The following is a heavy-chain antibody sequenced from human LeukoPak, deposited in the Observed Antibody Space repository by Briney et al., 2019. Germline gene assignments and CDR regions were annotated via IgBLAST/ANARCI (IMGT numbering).Heavy chain of an antibody. V-gene: IGHV4-34*01. CDR2: XNHSGST. CDR3: ARGRRKYYYDSSGCIDP. D-gene: IGHD3-22*01. CDR1: GGSFSGYY. J-gene: IGHJ5*02. Sequence: SETLSLTCAVYGGSFSGYYWSWIRQPPGKGLEXXXXXNHSGSTNYNPSLKSRVTISVDTSKNQFSLKLSSVTAADTAVYYCARGRRKYYYDSSGCIDPWGQGTLVTVSS.